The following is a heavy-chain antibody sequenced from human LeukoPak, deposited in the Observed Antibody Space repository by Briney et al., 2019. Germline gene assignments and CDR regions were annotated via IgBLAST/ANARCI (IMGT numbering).Heavy chain of an antibody. D-gene: IGHD2-15*01. Sequence: GASVKVSCKVSGYTLTELSMHWVRQSPGKGLEWMGGFDPEDGETIYAQKFQGRVTMTEDTSTDTAYMELSSLRSEDTAVYYCATAVSVVAAKDNDAFDIWGQGTMVTVS. CDR3: ATAVSVVAAKDNDAFDI. CDR1: GYTLTELS. V-gene: IGHV1-24*01. J-gene: IGHJ3*02. CDR2: FDPEDGET.